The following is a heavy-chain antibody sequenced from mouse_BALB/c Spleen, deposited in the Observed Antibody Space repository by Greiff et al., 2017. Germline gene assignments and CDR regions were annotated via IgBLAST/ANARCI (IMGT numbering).Heavy chain of an antibody. D-gene: IGHD2-14*01. V-gene: IGHV3-6*02. J-gene: IGHJ2*01. CDR2: ISYDGSN. CDR1: GYSITSGYY. Sequence: ESGPGLVKPSQSLSLTCSVTGYSITSGYYWNWIRQFPGNKLEWMGYISYDGSNNYNPSLKNRISITRDTSKNQFFLKLNSVTTEDTATYYVATREVRVFDDWGQGTTLTVSS. CDR3: ATREVRVFDD.